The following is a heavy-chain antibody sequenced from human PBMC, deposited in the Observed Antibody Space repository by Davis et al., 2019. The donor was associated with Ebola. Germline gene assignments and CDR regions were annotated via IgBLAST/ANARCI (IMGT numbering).Heavy chain of an antibody. Sequence: ASVKVSCKASGYTFTSYDISWVRQAPGQGLEWVGWMNPNSGNTGCAQKFQGRVTMTRNTSIATAYMELSSLRSEDTAVYYCARGRYIGLWGQTYYFEYWGQGTLVTVSS. CDR3: ARGRYIGLWGQTYYFEY. D-gene: IGHD4/OR15-4a*01. CDR1: GYTFTSYD. V-gene: IGHV1-8*01. J-gene: IGHJ4*02. CDR2: MNPNSGNT.